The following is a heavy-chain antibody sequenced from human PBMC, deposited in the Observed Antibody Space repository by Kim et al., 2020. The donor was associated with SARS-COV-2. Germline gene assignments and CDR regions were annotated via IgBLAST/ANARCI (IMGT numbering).Heavy chain of an antibody. CDR2: ISSSGSTI. D-gene: IGHD3-10*01. V-gene: IGHV3-11*04. J-gene: IGHJ5*02. CDR1: GFTFSDYY. Sequence: GGSLRLSCAASGFTFSDYYMSWIRQAPGKGLGWDSYISSSGSTIYYADSVKGRFTISMDNAKNSLYLQMNSLRAEDTAVYYCARDAVEGRKYYYGSGSYYDPWGQGTLVTVSS. CDR3: ARDAVEGRKYYYGSGSYYDP.